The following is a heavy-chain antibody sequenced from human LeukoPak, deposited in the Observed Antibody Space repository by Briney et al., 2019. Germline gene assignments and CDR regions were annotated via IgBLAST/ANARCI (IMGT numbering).Heavy chain of an antibody. Sequence: SETLSLTCAVYGGSFSGYYWSWIRQPPGKGLEWIGEIYHSGSTNYNPSLKSRVTISVDTSKNQFSLKLSSVTAADTAVYYCARVAFYYYDSSGYYRYWGQGTLVTVSS. D-gene: IGHD3-22*01. CDR1: GGSFSGYY. J-gene: IGHJ4*02. CDR2: IYHSGST. V-gene: IGHV4-34*01. CDR3: ARVAFYYYDSSGYYRY.